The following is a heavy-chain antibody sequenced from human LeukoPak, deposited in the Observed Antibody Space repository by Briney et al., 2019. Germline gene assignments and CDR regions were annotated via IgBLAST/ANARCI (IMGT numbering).Heavy chain of an antibody. CDR2: ITGSGGST. V-gene: IGHV3-23*01. CDR1: GFTFSSYA. D-gene: IGHD6-13*01. J-gene: IGHJ4*02. CDR3: AKSGYSTKGDFDY. Sequence: GGSLRLSCAASGFTFSSYAMSWVRQAPGKGLEWVSAITGSGGSTYYADSVKGRFTISRDNSKNTLYVQMNSLRDEDTAVYYCAKSGYSTKGDFDYWGQGTLVTVSS.